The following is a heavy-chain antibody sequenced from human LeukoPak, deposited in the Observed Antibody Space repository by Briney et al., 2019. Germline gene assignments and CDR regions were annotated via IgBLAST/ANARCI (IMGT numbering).Heavy chain of an antibody. CDR2: MNPNSGNT. Sequence: ASVKVSCKASGYTFTDYYMHWVRQAPGQGLEWMGWMNPNSGNTAYAQKFQARVTITGNTSISTAYMELSSVTAADTAVYYCARLRVRGVIGEQRQWGYYYYMDVWGKGTTVTISS. J-gene: IGHJ6*03. CDR1: GYTFTDYY. V-gene: IGHV1-8*03. CDR3: ARLRVRGVIGEQRQWGYYYYMDV. D-gene: IGHD3-10*01.